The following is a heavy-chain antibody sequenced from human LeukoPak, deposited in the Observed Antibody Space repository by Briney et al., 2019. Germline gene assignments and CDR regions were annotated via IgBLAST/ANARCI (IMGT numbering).Heavy chain of an antibody. D-gene: IGHD3-22*01. Sequence: ASVRVSCKVSGYTLTELSMHWVRQAPGKGLEWMGGFDPKDGETIYAQKFQGRVTMTEDTSTDTAYMELSSLRSEDTAVYYCATRYYDSSGYRLFDYWGQGTLVTVSS. V-gene: IGHV1-24*01. CDR2: FDPKDGET. J-gene: IGHJ4*02. CDR3: ATRYYDSSGYRLFDY. CDR1: GYTLTELS.